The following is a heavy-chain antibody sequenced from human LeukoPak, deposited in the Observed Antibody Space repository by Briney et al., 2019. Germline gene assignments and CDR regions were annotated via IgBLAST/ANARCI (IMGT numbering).Heavy chain of an antibody. D-gene: IGHD2-2*01. CDR1: GFTFSSYA. V-gene: IGHV3-23*01. CDR3: AKLGVPKENLNY. CDR2: ISGSGGST. J-gene: IGHJ4*02. Sequence: GGSLRVFCAASGFTFSSYAMSWVRQAPGKGLEWVSAISGSGGSTYYADSVKGRFTISRDNSKNTLYLQMNSLRAEDTAVYYCAKLGVPKENLNYWGQGTLVTVSS.